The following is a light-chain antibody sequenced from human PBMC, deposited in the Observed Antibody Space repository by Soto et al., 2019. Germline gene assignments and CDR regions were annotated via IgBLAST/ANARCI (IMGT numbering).Light chain of an antibody. J-gene: IGLJ1*01. Sequence: QSALTQPPSASGSPGQSVTISCTGTSGDIGAYNSVSWYQQHPAKAPKLIISDVTQRPSGVPDRFSGSRSGSTASLTVSGLQADDEADYYCCSYAGSNNVVFGTGTKLTVL. V-gene: IGLV2-8*01. CDR2: DVT. CDR3: CSYAGSNNVV. CDR1: SGDIGAYNS.